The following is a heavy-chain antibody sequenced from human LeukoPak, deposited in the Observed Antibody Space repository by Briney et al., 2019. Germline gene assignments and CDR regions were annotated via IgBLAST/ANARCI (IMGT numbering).Heavy chain of an antibody. CDR3: ARDIVVVPAAIPVVAFDI. V-gene: IGHV4-34*01. CDR1: GVSFSGYY. Sequence: SETLSLTCAVYGVSFSGYYWSWIRQPPGKGLEWIGEINNSGSTNYNPSLKSRVTISVDTSKNQFSLKLSSVTAADTAVYYCARDIVVVPAAIPVVAFDIWGQGTMVTVSS. J-gene: IGHJ3*02. CDR2: INNSGST. D-gene: IGHD2-2*01.